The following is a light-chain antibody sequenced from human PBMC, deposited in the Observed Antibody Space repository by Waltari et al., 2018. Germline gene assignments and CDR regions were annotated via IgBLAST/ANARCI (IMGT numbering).Light chain of an antibody. V-gene: IGKV3-11*01. CDR1: QTVRGY. J-gene: IGKJ2*01. CDR3: QHRSDWPLYT. CDR2: DAS. Sequence: EIVLTQSPATLSLSQGESATLSCRASQTVRGYLAWYQHKLGQAPRLLMSDASKRATGIPARFSGGGAGTDFTLIITSLEPEDCAVYYCQHRSDWPLYTFGQGTKLELK.